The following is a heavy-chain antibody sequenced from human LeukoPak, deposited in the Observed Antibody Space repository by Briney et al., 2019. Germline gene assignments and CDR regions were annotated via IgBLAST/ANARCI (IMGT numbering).Heavy chain of an antibody. CDR2: ISYDGSNK. CDR3: ARVPEGYFDY. Sequence: GGSLRLSCAASGFTFSSYVMTWVRQAPGKGLEWVAVISYDGSNKYYADSVKGRFTISRDNSKNTLYLQMNSLRAEDTAVYYCARVPEGYFDYWGQGTLVTVSS. J-gene: IGHJ4*02. V-gene: IGHV3-30*01. CDR1: GFTFSSYV.